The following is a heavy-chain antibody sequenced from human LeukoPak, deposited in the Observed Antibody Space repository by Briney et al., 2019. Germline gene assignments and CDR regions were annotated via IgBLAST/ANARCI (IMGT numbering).Heavy chain of an antibody. Sequence: PGRSLRLSCAASGFTFSSYGMHWVRQAPGKGLEWVAVIWYDGSNKYYADSVKGRFTISRDNSKNTLYLQMNSLRAEDTAVYYCAREFGLRPDTSDYWGQGTLVTVSS. V-gene: IGHV3-33*01. CDR1: GFTFSSYG. D-gene: IGHD3-16*01. CDR3: AREFGLRPDTSDY. J-gene: IGHJ4*02. CDR2: IWYDGSNK.